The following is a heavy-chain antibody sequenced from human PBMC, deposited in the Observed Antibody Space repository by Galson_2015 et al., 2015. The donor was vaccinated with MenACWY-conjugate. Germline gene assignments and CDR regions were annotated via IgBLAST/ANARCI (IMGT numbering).Heavy chain of an antibody. D-gene: IGHD4-17*01. CDR1: GFAFSSYS. J-gene: IGHJ6*02. CDR2: ISSSSTTI. CDR3: ARGHDYGDYYYYGMDV. Sequence: SLRLSCAASGFAFSSYSMNWVRQAPGRGLEWVSYISSSSTTIYYADSVKGRFTISRDNAENSLHLQMNSLRAEDTAVYYCARGHDYGDYYYYGMDVWGQGTTVTVSS. V-gene: IGHV3-48*04.